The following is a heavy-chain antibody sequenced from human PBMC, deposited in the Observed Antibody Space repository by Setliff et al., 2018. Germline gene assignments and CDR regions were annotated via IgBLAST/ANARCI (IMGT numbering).Heavy chain of an antibody. CDR2: TIPSFGST. Sequence: SVKVSYKASGGTFRSYGISWVRQAPGQGLEWMGGTIPSFGSTNYAQKFQDRVTIITDESTSTAYMELSSLRTEDTAVYYCAREGVDTRSSTDYRYYMDVWGKGTTVTV. V-gene: IGHV1-69*05. J-gene: IGHJ6*03. CDR3: AREGVDTRSSTDYRYYMDV. CDR1: GGTFRSYG. D-gene: IGHD5-18*01.